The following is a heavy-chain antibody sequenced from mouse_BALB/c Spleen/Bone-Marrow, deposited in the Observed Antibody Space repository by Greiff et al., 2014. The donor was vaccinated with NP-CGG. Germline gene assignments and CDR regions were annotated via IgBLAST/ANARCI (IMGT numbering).Heavy chain of an antibody. CDR2: INPSNGGT. D-gene: IGHD2-1*01. Sequence: VKLMESGAELVKPGASVKLSCKASGYTFTSYYIYWVKQRPGQGLERIGEINPSNGGTNFNEKFKSKATLTVDKSSSTAYMQLSSLTSEDSAVYYCTRSNGNWFAYWGQGTLVTVSA. CDR1: GYTFTSYY. CDR3: TRSNGNWFAY. J-gene: IGHJ3*01. V-gene: IGHV1S81*02.